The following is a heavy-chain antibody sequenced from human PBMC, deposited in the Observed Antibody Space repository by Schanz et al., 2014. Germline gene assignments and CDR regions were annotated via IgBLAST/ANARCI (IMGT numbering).Heavy chain of an antibody. CDR2: VSSDGNND. CDR1: GFTFSTHA. CDR3: ARKMKLGVYGGKGHDSLDI. Sequence: VQLVASGGGLVQPGGSLRLSCAASGFTFSTHAMHWVRQAPGKGLEWVALVSSDGNNDYYTDSVKGRFTISRDNSKNTVHLQMNSLRVEDTAVYYCARKMKLGVYGGKGHDSLDIWGQGTMXTVSS. V-gene: IGHV3-30*03. D-gene: IGHD4-17*01. J-gene: IGHJ3*02.